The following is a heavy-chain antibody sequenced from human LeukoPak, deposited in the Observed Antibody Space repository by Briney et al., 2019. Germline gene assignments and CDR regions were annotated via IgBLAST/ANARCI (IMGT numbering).Heavy chain of an antibody. CDR2: ISSSSYI. V-gene: IGHV3-21*01. Sequence: GGSLRLSCAASGFTFSSYSMNWVRQAPGKGLEWVSSISSSSYIYYADSVKGRFTISRDNAKNSLYLRMDSLRAEDTAVYYCARATAAFDYWGQGTLVTVSS. D-gene: IGHD6-25*01. CDR3: ARATAAFDY. J-gene: IGHJ4*02. CDR1: GFTFSSYS.